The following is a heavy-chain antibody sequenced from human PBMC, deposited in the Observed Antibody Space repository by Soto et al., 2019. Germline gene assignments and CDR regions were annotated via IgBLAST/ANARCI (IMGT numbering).Heavy chain of an antibody. CDR2: IKQDGSEK. J-gene: IGHJ5*02. Sequence: EVQLVESGGGLVQPGGSLRLSCAASGFTFSSYWMSWVRQAPGKGLEWVANIKQDGSEKYYVDSVKGRFTISRDNAKHSLYLQMHSLRAEDTAVYYCARDHDYYDNWFDPWGQGTLVTVSS. D-gene: IGHD3-10*01. CDR3: ARDHDYYDNWFDP. CDR1: GFTFSSYW. V-gene: IGHV3-7*01.